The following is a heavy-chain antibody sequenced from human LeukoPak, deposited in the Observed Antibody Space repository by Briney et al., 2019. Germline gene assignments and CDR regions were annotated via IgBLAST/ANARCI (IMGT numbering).Heavy chain of an antibody. CDR1: GGSFSGYY. J-gene: IGHJ4*02. V-gene: IGHV4-34*01. D-gene: IGHD5-24*01. Sequence: PGGSLRLSCGVYGGSFSGYYWSWIRQPPGKGLEWIGEINPRGSTNYNPSLKSRVTLSADTSKNQFSLTLNSVTAADTAVYYCARRRLGYYFDYWGQGTLVTASS. CDR3: ARRRLGYYFDY. CDR2: INPRGST.